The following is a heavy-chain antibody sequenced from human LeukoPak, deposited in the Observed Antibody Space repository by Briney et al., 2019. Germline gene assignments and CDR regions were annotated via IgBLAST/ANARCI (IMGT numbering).Heavy chain of an antibody. V-gene: IGHV3-23*01. Sequence: GGSLRLSCAASGFTFSSYAMSWVRQAPGKGLEWVSAISGSGGSTYYADSVKGRFTISRDNSKNTLYLQMNSLRAEDTAVYYCAKRSRRLTVVRGVPREDVWGQGTSVTVSS. J-gene: IGHJ6*02. D-gene: IGHD3-10*01. CDR1: GFTFSSYA. CDR2: ISGSGGST. CDR3: AKRSRRLTVVRGVPREDV.